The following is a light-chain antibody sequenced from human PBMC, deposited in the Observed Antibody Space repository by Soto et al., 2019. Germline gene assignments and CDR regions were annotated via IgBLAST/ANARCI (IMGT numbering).Light chain of an antibody. CDR2: GAS. V-gene: IGKV3-15*01. Sequence: EIVLTQTPGTLSLSPGERSTLSCRASQSVSSDLAWYQQKPGQAPRLXXYGASTRATGIPARFSGIGCGTEFTLTISSLQSADFLVYDCQHYHSWPPYTFGQGTKVDIK. CDR3: QHYHSWPPYT. J-gene: IGKJ2*01. CDR1: QSVSSD.